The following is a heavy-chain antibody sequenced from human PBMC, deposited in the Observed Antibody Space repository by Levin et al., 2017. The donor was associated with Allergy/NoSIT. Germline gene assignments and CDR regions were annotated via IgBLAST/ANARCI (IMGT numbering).Heavy chain of an antibody. J-gene: IGHJ5*02. CDR1: GGTFSSYA. CDR2: IIPIFGTA. CDR3: ARDRSPQYSSGWSNLNWFDP. V-gene: IGHV1-69*13. Sequence: SVKVSCKASGGTFSSYAISWVRQAPGQGLEWMGGIIPIFGTANYAQKFQGRVTITADESTSTAYMELSSLRSEDTAVYYCARDRSPQYSSGWSNLNWFDPWGQGTLVTVSS. D-gene: IGHD6-19*01.